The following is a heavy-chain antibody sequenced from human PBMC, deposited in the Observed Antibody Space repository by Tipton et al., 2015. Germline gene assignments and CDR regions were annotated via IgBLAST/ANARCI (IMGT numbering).Heavy chain of an antibody. V-gene: IGHV3-33*03. Sequence: RSLRLSCAASGFTFSSYGMHWVRQAPGKGLEWVAVIWYDGSNEYYADSVKGRFTISRDNSKNTLYLQMNSLRAEDTAVYYCAKSEHIVVVTATYYFDYWGQGTLVTVSS. J-gene: IGHJ4*02. D-gene: IGHD2-21*02. CDR1: GFTFSSYG. CDR2: IWYDGSNE. CDR3: AKSEHIVVVTATYYFDY.